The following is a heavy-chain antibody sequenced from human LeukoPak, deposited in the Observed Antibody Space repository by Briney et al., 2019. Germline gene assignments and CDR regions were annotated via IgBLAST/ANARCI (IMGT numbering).Heavy chain of an antibody. CDR2: MNPNSGNT. Sequence: ASVKVSCKASGYTFTSYDINWVRQATGQGLEWMGWMNPNSGNTGYAQKFQGRVTMTRNTSISTAYMELSSLRSEDTAVYYCARGVLGYCSSTSCYLPLGYRGQGTLVTVSS. D-gene: IGHD2-2*01. CDR1: GYTFTSYD. J-gene: IGHJ4*02. V-gene: IGHV1-8*01. CDR3: ARGVLGYCSSTSCYLPLGY.